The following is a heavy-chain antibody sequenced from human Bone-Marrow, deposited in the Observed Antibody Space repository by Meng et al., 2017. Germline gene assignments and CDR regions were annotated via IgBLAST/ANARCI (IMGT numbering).Heavy chain of an antibody. D-gene: IGHD1-1*01. Sequence: GESLKISCAASGFTFSSYAMHWVRQAPGKGLEWVSLISVSGGNTYYADSVKGRFTISRDNSKNTLYLQMNSLRAEDTAVYYCATKTTELDNWGQGTQVTVSS. CDR1: GFTFSSYA. J-gene: IGHJ4*02. CDR2: ISVSGGNT. V-gene: IGHV3-23*01. CDR3: ATKTTELDN.